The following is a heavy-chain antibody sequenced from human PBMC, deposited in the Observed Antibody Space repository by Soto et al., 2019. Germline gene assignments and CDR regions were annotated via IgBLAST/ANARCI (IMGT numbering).Heavy chain of an antibody. Sequence: SETLSLTCTVSGGSISSGNYFWSWIRQPPGKGLQWIGFIYYNGSTYYNPSLKSRVTISLDTSKNQFSLKLSSVTAADTVVYYCAREGYGDLNWFDPWGQGTLVTVSS. CDR1: GGSISSGNYF. J-gene: IGHJ5*02. V-gene: IGHV4-30-4*01. CDR3: AREGYGDLNWFDP. CDR2: IYYNGST. D-gene: IGHD4-17*01.